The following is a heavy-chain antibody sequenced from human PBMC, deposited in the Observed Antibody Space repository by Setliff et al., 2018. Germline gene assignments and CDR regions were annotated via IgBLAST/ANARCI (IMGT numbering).Heavy chain of an antibody. CDR1: GYSLSNYV. CDR2: INTKTGDP. CDR3: TRADHTVTTTFDY. V-gene: IGHV7-4-1*02. D-gene: IGHD4-17*01. J-gene: IGHJ4*01. Sequence: ASVKVSCKASGYSLSNYVMNWVRQAPGQGLEWMGWINTKTGDPTYAQGFTGRFAFSLDTSVKTAYLHVTSLEAEDTAVYYCTRADHTVTTTFDYWGKGTLVTVSS.